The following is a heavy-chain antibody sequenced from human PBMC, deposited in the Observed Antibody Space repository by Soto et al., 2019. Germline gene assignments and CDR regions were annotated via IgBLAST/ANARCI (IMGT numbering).Heavy chain of an antibody. J-gene: IGHJ4*02. D-gene: IGHD1-7*01. Sequence: QVQLQESGPGLVEPSDTLSLTCTVSGGSINNYYWSWIRQSPGRGLEWIGCSYYSGTTNYNPSLSSRVTISIAASKTQFSLRLRSVTAADTAVYYCARRQDWNYLFDNWGPGILVTVSS. CDR1: GGSINNYY. CDR3: ARRQDWNYLFDN. CDR2: SYYSGTT. V-gene: IGHV4-59*07.